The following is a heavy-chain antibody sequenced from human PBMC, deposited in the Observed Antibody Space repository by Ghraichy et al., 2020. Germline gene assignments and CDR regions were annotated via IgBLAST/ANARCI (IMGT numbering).Heavy chain of an antibody. CDR2: IYYSGST. CDR3: ARGFNPEVKVVRDFYYYYYMDV. D-gene: IGHD6-6*01. CDR1: GGSISSYY. J-gene: IGHJ6*03. V-gene: IGHV4-59*01. Sequence: SETLSLTCTVSGGSISSYYWSWIRQPPGKGLEWIGYIYYSGSTNYNPSLKSRVTISVDTSKNQFSLKLSSVTAADTAVYYCARGFNPEVKVVRDFYYYYYMDVWGKGTTVTVSS.